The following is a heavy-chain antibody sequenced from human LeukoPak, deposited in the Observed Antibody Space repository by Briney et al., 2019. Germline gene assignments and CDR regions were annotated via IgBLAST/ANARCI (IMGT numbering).Heavy chain of an antibody. CDR1: GGSIGTYY. V-gene: IGHV4-59*01. Sequence: PSETLSLTCTVSGGSIGTYYWSWIRQPPGKGLEWIGYIYYSGSTNYNPSLKSRVTISVDTSRNQFSLNLNSVTAADTAVYYCARGCSSGTCPFDYWGQGTLVTVSS. J-gene: IGHJ4*02. CDR3: ARGCSSGTCPFDY. CDR2: IYYSGST. D-gene: IGHD2-15*01.